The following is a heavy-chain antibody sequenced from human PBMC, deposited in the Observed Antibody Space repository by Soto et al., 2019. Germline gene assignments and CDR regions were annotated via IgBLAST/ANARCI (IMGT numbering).Heavy chain of an antibody. CDR1: GFTFSSYS. Sequence: GGSLRLSCAASGFTFSSYSMVWVRQAPEKGLEWVSSIGGSSGHIYYADSLKGRFTISRDNAKNSLYLQMNSLRFDDTAVYYCARTNGAYSNYFDYWGQGTLVTVSS. CDR2: IGGSSGHI. J-gene: IGHJ4*02. CDR3: ARTNGAYSNYFDY. V-gene: IGHV3-21*01. D-gene: IGHD2-8*01.